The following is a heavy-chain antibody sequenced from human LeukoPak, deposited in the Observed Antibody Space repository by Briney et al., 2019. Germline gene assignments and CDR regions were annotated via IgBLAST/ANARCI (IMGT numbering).Heavy chain of an antibody. D-gene: IGHD3-3*01. Sequence: GGSLRLSCAASGFTFSSYGMHWVRQAPGKGLEWVALISYDGNNKYYADSVKGQFTVSRDNSKNTLYLQMNSLSPEDTAVYYCAKAWSHDFWSGISTVDHWGQGTLVTASS. CDR1: GFTFSSYG. J-gene: IGHJ4*02. CDR3: AKAWSHDFWSGISTVDH. CDR2: ISYDGNNK. V-gene: IGHV3-30*18.